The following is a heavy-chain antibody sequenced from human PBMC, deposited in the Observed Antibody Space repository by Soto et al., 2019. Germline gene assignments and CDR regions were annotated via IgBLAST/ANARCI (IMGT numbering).Heavy chain of an antibody. CDR2: INPNSGNT. V-gene: IGHV1-8*02. D-gene: IGHD6-13*01. Sequence: ASVKVSCKASGYTFTSYGISWVRQAPGQGLEWMGWINPNSGNTGYAQKFQGRVTMTRNTSISTAYMELSSLRSEDTAVYYCARTPYSSSWYDFDYWGQGTLVTVSS. CDR1: GYTFTSYG. CDR3: ARTPYSSSWYDFDY. J-gene: IGHJ4*02.